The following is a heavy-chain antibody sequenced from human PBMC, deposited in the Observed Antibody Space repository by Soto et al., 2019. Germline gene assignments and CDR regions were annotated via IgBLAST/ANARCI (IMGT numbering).Heavy chain of an antibody. V-gene: IGHV1-2*04. J-gene: IGHJ4*02. CDR1: GYTFTGYY. CDR3: ARGPYYYDSSGYYTY. Sequence: GASVKVSCKASGYTFTGYYMHWVRQAPGQGLEWMGWINPNSGGTNYAQKLQGWVTMTRDTSISTAYMELSRLRSDDTAVYYCARGPYYYDSSGYYTYWGQGTLVTVSS. D-gene: IGHD3-22*01. CDR2: INPNSGGT.